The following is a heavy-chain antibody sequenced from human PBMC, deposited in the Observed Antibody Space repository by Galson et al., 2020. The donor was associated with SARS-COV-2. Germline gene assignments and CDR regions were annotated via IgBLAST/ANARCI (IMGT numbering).Heavy chain of an antibody. D-gene: IGHD4-17*01. Sequence: GGSLRLSCTASGFAFSNFALHWVRQAPGKGLEWVAAISFDGSTKYYADSVKGRFTISRDNSKNTLYMQMNSLRDADTAVYFFARPMTTVSYDAFDIWGQGTTVTVSS. J-gene: IGHJ3*02. CDR1: GFAFSNFA. V-gene: IGHV3-30*01. CDR3: ARPMTTVSYDAFDI. CDR2: ISFDGSTK.